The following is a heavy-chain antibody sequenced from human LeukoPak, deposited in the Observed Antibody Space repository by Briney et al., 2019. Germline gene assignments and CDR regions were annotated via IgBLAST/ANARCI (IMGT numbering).Heavy chain of an antibody. CDR1: GGSFSGYY. Sequence: SETLSLTCAVYGGSFSGYYWSWIRQPPGKGLEWIGEINHSGSTNYNPSLKSRVTISIDTSKNQFSLKLSSVTAADTAVYYCASGIVGANGWGQGTLVTVSS. CDR3: ASGIVGANG. D-gene: IGHD1-26*01. V-gene: IGHV4-34*01. J-gene: IGHJ4*02. CDR2: INHSGST.